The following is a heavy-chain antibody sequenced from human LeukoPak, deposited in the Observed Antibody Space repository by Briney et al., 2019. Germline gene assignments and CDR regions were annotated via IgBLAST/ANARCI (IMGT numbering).Heavy chain of an antibody. CDR1: GGSISSYY. V-gene: IGHV4-59*01. CDR3: ARGSSKGVVPAAIGVY. J-gene: IGHJ4*02. CDR2: IYYSGST. Sequence: PSETLSLTCTVSGGSISSYYWSWIRQPPGKGLEWIGYIYYSGSTNYNPSLKSRVTISVDTSKNQFSLKLSSVTAADTAVYYCARGSSKGVVPAAIGVYWGQGTLVTVSS. D-gene: IGHD2-2*01.